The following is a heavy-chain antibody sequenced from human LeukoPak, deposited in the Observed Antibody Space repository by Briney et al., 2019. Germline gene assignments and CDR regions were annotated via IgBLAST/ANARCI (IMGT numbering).Heavy chain of an antibody. J-gene: IGHJ4*02. CDR2: INPNSGDT. CDR3: AIVFFQPYYFDY. CDR1: GYTFTGYY. Sequence: ASVTDSFTASGYTFTGYYMHWVRQAHGQGLEWMGWINPNSGDTNYAQKSQSRVTMTRDTYISTAYMELSRLRSDDTAVYYCAIVFFQPYYFDYWGEGTLVSVSS. D-gene: IGHD3-3*01. V-gene: IGHV1-2*02.